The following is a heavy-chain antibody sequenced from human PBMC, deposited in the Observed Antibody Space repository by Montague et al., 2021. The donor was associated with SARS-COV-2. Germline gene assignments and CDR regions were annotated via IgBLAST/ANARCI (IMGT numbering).Heavy chain of an antibody. CDR2: IYYDGST. CDR3: ARYGSYFEH. Sequence: SQTLSLTCTVSGGSIRSYYWSWIRQTPGKGLEWIGYIYYDGSTNYNPSLKSRVTTSVDSSKNKFSLRLSSVTAADTAVYYCARYGSYFEHWGQGTLVTVSS. V-gene: IGHV4-59*03. J-gene: IGHJ4*02. D-gene: IGHD1-26*01. CDR1: GGSIRSYY.